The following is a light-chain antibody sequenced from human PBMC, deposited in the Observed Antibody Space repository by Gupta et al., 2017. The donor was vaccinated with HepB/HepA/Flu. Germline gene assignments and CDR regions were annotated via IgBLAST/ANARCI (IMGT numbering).Light chain of an antibody. V-gene: IGLV2-14*03. CDR2: EAS. Sequence: QSALTHVASVSGSPGQSITISCTGTSTDIGGYEFFSWYQQHPAKAHKLLIYEASRRPSGVSSRFSASKSGITASLTISGRQAEDEADYYCTSYSHTTHIVFGGGTKLTVL. CDR1: STDIGGYEF. J-gene: IGLJ2*01. CDR3: TSYSHTTHIV.